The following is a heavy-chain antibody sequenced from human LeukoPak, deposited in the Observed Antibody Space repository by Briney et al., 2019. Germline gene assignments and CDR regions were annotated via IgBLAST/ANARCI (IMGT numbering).Heavy chain of an antibody. D-gene: IGHD3-10*01. J-gene: IGHJ4*02. CDR2: IFYRGGT. V-gene: IGHV4-39*07. Sequence: SETLSLTCTVSSGSINTSNYYWGWIRQPPGKGLEWIGNIFYRGGTYYSPSLKSRVTISLDTSRNQFSLNLNSVTAADTAVYYCARKGRGPYGSVNGYFDYWGQGTLVTVSS. CDR1: SGSINTSNYY. CDR3: ARKGRGPYGSVNGYFDY.